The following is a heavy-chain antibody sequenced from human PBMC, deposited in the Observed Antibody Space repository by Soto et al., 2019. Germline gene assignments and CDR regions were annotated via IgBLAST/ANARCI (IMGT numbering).Heavy chain of an antibody. V-gene: IGHV3-7*02. CDR2: MRQDGSDI. CDR1: GVTFSNYW. CDR3: AVGSGWTEDY. D-gene: IGHD6-19*01. Sequence: EVQLVESGGGLVQPGGSLRLSCVISGVTFSNYWMTWVRQAPGKGPEWVANMRQDGSDINYVGSVKGRFTISRDNAKNSLYLQMSSLRVEDTAIYYCAVGSGWTEDYWGQGTLVTVSS. J-gene: IGHJ4*02.